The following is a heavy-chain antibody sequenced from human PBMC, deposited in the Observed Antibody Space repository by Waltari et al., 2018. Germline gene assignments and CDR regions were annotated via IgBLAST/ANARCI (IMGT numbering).Heavy chain of an antibody. Sequence: EVQLVESGGGLVQTGGSLRLSCAASGFTFNTYAMTWVRQSPGKGLWWVSSLSGSGDRTSYADSVKGRFTVSRDNSKSVLYLQMNSLRAEDTAVYYCAKEKELIRSCSGSWGQGTLVTISS. V-gene: IGHV3-23*04. J-gene: IGHJ5*02. CDR1: GFTFNTYA. CDR3: AKEKELIRSCSGS. CDR2: LSGSGDRT. D-gene: IGHD3-10*01.